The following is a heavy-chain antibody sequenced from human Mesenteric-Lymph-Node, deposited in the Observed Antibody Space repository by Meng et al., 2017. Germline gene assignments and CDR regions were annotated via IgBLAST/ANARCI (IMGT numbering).Heavy chain of an antibody. J-gene: IGHJ4*02. CDR2: MNPNSGNT. CDR1: GYTLTSYD. Sequence: ASVKVSCKASGYTLTSYDINWVRQATGQGLEWMGWMNPNSGNTGYAQKFQGRVTITRNTSISTAYMELSSLRSEDTAVYYCARDPYGDSSGYYSGWGQGTLVTVSS. CDR3: ARDPYGDSSGYYSG. V-gene: IGHV1-8*03. D-gene: IGHD3-22*01.